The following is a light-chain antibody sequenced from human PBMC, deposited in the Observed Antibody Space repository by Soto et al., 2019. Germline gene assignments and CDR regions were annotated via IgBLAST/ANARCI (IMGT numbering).Light chain of an antibody. CDR3: QQYNNWPPYT. Sequence: EIVMTQSAATLSVSPGERATLSCRASQSVSSNLAWYQQKPGQAPRLLIYGASARPTGTPARFSGSGSETEFTLTISSLQSEDFGVYYCQQYNNWPPYTFGQVTKLEIK. CDR1: QSVSSN. J-gene: IGKJ2*01. CDR2: GAS. V-gene: IGKV3-15*01.